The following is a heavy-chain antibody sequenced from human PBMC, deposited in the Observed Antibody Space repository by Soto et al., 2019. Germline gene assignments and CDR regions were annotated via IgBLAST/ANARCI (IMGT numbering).Heavy chain of an antibody. V-gene: IGHV4-4*02. CDR1: GGSISSSNW. CDR2: IYHSGST. J-gene: IGHJ6*02. CDR3: ARLIVRGVIITADYYYGMDV. Sequence: SEILSLTCAVSGGSISSSNWWSWVRQPPGKGLEWIGEIYHSGSTNYNPSLKSRVTISVDKSKNQFSLKLSSVTAADTAVYYCARLIVRGVIITADYYYGMDVWGQGTTVTVSS. D-gene: IGHD3-10*01.